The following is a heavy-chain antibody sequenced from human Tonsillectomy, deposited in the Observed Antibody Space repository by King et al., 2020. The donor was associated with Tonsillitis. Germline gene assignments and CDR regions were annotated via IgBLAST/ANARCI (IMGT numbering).Heavy chain of an antibody. CDR1: GFTFSGSV. J-gene: IGHJ4*02. V-gene: IGHV3-73*01. CDR3: TSHHGYSYGSFDY. Sequence: VQLVESGGGLVQPGGSLKLSCAASGFTFSGSVMHCVRQASGKGLEWVVRIRSKANSYATAYAASVKGRFTISRDDSKNTAYLQMNSLKTEDTAVYYCTSHHGYSYGSFDYWGQGTLVTVSS. CDR2: IRSKANSYAT. D-gene: IGHD5-18*01.